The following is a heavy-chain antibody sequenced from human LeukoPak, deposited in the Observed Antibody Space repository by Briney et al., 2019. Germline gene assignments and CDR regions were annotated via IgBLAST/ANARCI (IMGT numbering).Heavy chain of an antibody. CDR1: GFTFNSYA. V-gene: IGHV3-23*01. Sequence: GGSLRLSCAAAGFTFNSYAMGWVRQAPGKGLEWVSSISGRGIATFYADSVKGRFTISRDNSKNTVYLPMSSLSDEDTAVYYCAKGPTSYGASYHYYMDVWGKGTTVTVSS. J-gene: IGHJ6*03. CDR3: AKGPTSYGASYHYYMDV. CDR2: ISGRGIAT. D-gene: IGHD4-17*01.